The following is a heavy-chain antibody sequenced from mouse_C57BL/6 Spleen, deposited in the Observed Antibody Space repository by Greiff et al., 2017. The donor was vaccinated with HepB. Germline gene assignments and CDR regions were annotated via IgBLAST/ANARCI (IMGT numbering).Heavy chain of an antibody. D-gene: IGHD1-1*01. CDR3: ARHSAYGSSYVWFAC. Sequence: EVKLVESGGGLVQPGGSLKLSCAASGFTFSDYYMYWVRQTPEKRLEWVAYFSNGGGSTSYPDTVKGRFTISRDNSKNTLYLQMSRLKSEETAMYYCARHSAYGSSYVWFACWGQGTLVTVSA. V-gene: IGHV5-12*01. J-gene: IGHJ3*01. CDR2: FSNGGGST. CDR1: GFTFSDYY.